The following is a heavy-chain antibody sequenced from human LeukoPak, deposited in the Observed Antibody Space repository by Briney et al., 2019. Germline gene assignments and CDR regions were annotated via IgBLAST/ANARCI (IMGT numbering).Heavy chain of an antibody. CDR3: AKDIAVTRGYYYYGMDV. D-gene: IGHD4-17*01. CDR1: GFTFDDYA. CDR2: ISGDGDST. J-gene: IGHJ6*02. Sequence: PGGSLRLSCAASGFTFDDYAMHWVRQAPGKGLEWVSLISGDGDSTYYADSVKGRFTISRDNSKNSLYLQMNSLRTEDTALYYCAKDIAVTRGYYYYGMDVWGQGTTVTVSS. V-gene: IGHV3-43*02.